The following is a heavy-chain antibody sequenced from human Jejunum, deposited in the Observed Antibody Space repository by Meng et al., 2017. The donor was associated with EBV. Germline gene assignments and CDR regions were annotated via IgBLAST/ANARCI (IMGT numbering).Heavy chain of an antibody. Sequence: QVQFDALGPGLVKPLGTLSLTCAVSGGSISSCNWWSWVRQPPGKGPEWIGEIFHIGTTNYNPTLKSRVTMSVDKSKNHFSLKLTSVTAADTAVYYCARDGGPSGSYAYWFDPWGQGTLVTVSS. CDR3: ARDGGPSGSYAYWFDP. CDR1: GGSISSCNW. CDR2: IFHIGTT. D-gene: IGHD1-26*01. V-gene: IGHV4-4*02. J-gene: IGHJ5*02.